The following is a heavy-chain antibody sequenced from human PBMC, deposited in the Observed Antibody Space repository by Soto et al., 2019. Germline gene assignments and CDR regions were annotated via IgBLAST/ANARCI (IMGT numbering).Heavy chain of an antibody. V-gene: IGHV3-48*01. Sequence: PGGSLRLSCTVSGFTFTDYSLNWVRQAPGKGLEWLSYISASRTTIYYAASVRGRFTVSRDNAKNSLYLQLNSLRVDDTAVYYCARDGRRGYDLDVWGQGTMVTVSS. CDR1: GFTFTDYS. CDR3: ARDGRRGYDLDV. D-gene: IGHD1-26*01. CDR2: ISASRTTI. J-gene: IGHJ6*02.